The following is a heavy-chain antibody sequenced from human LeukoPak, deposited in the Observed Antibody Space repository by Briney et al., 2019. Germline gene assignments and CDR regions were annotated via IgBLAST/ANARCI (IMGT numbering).Heavy chain of an antibody. J-gene: IGHJ4*02. Sequence: GGSLSLSCAASGFTFSSYSMNWVRQAPGKGLEWVSSITSSSSYTFYADSVKGRFTISRDNAKNSLYLQMNSLRAGDTAVYYCARDYYDSSGYYVRDYWGQGTLVTVSS. V-gene: IGHV3-21*01. D-gene: IGHD3-22*01. CDR1: GFTFSSYS. CDR3: ARDYYDSSGYYVRDY. CDR2: ITSSSSYT.